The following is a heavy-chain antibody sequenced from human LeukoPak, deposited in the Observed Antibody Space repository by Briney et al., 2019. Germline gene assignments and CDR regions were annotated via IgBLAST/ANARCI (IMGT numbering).Heavy chain of an antibody. J-gene: IGHJ6*03. V-gene: IGHV4-4*07. Sequence: SETLSLTCSVSGDSISYFYWSWIRQAAGKGLEWIGRTSSSGNTDYNAPLKSRVTMSVDTSKNQFSLKLSSVTAADTAVYYCARGGYYYYYMDVWGKGTTVTVSS. CDR3: ARGGYYYYYMDV. CDR1: GDSISYFY. CDR2: TSSSGNT.